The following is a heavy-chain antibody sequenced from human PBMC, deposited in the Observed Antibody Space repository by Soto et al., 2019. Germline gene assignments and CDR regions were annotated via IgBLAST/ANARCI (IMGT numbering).Heavy chain of an antibody. D-gene: IGHD3-10*01. CDR3: ARGPRELFGAFDI. J-gene: IGHJ3*02. Sequence: EVQLVESGGGLVQPGGSLRLSCAASGFTFSSYDMNWVRQATGKGLEWVSAIGTAGDPNYQGSVKGRFTISRGNAKNSLYLQMSRLRAGDTAVYYCARGPRELFGAFDIWGQGTMVSVSS. CDR2: IGTAGDP. V-gene: IGHV3-13*05. CDR1: GFTFSSYD.